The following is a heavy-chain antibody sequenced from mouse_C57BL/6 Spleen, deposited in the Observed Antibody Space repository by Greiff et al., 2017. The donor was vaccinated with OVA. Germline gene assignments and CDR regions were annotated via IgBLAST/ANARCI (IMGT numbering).Heavy chain of an antibody. V-gene: IGHV1-54*01. D-gene: IGHD1-1*01. CDR1: GYAFTNYL. J-gene: IGHJ2*01. CDR2: INPGSGGT. Sequence: QVQLQQSGAELVRPGTSVKVSCKASGYAFTNYLIEWVKQRPGQGLEWIGVINPGSGGTNYNEKFKGKATLTADKSSSTAYMQLSSLTSEDSAVYVCALFITTVEYYFDYWGQGTTLTVSS. CDR3: ALFITTVEYYFDY.